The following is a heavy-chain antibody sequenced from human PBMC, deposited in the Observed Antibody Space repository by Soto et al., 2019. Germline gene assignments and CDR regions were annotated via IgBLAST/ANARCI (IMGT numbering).Heavy chain of an antibody. CDR3: VRDLGVVVIDY. V-gene: IGHV1-3*01. CDR1: GYTFTTYG. D-gene: IGHD3-22*01. J-gene: IGHJ4*02. CDR2: INAGNGDT. Sequence: ASVKVSCKASGYTFTTYGIHWVRQAPGQGLEWMGWINAGNGDTKYSQKFQGRVTITRDKSASTTYMELSSLRSEDTAVYYCVRDLGVVVIDYWGQGALVTVSS.